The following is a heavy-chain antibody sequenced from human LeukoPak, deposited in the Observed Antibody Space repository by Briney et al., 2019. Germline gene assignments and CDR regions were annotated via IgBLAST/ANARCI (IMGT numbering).Heavy chain of an antibody. CDR2: ISRSGSTI. CDR1: GFTFSSYG. D-gene: IGHD2-2*01. Sequence: GGSLRLSCAASGFTFSSYGMSWVRQAPGKGLEWVSYISRSGSTIYYADSVKGRFTISRDNAKNSLYLQMNSLRAEDTAVYYCARETDSTLFDYWGQGTLVTVSS. J-gene: IGHJ4*02. V-gene: IGHV3-48*04. CDR3: ARETDSTLFDY.